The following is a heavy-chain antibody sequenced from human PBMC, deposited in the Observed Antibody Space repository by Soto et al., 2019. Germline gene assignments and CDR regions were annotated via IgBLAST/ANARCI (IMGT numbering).Heavy chain of an antibody. J-gene: IGHJ6*02. V-gene: IGHV1-46*01. D-gene: IGHD1-26*01. Sequence: QVQLVQSGAEVKKPGASVKVSCNASGYTFTSYYMHWVRQAPGQGLEWMGIINPSGGSTSYAQKFQGRVTMTRDTSTSTVYMELSSLRSEDTAVYYCARKWQLGGHYYYGMDVWGQGTTVTVSS. CDR3: ARKWQLGGHYYYGMDV. CDR1: GYTFTSYY. CDR2: INPSGGST.